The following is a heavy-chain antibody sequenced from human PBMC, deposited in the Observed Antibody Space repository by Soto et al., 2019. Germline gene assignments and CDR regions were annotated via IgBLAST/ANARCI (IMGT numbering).Heavy chain of an antibody. V-gene: IGHV3-33*01. Sequence: GGSLRLSCAASGFTFSSYGMHWVRQAPGKGLEWVAVIWYDGSNKYYADSVKGRFTISRDNSKNTLYLQMNSLRAEDTAVYYCARAAEVVPAAIYWFDPWGQGTLVTVSS. CDR2: IWYDGSNK. J-gene: IGHJ5*02. D-gene: IGHD2-2*01. CDR1: GFTFSSYG. CDR3: ARAAEVVPAAIYWFDP.